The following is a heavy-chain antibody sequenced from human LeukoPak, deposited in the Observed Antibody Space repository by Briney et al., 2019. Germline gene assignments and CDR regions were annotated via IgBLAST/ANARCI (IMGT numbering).Heavy chain of an antibody. CDR3: ARDLYSSGWYDAFDI. Sequence: SVKVSCKASGGTFSSYAISWVRQAPGQGLEWMGRIIPIFGTANYAQKFQGRVTITTDESTSTAYMELSSLRSEDTAVYYCARDLYSSGWYDAFDIWGQGTTVTVSS. CDR1: GGTFSSYA. V-gene: IGHV1-69*05. D-gene: IGHD6-19*01. CDR2: IIPIFGTA. J-gene: IGHJ3*02.